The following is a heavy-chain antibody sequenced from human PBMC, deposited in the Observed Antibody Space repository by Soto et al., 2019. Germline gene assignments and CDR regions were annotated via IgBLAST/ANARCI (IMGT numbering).Heavy chain of an antibody. D-gene: IGHD5-12*01. CDR1: GYTFTSYG. J-gene: IGHJ3*02. CDR2: ISAYNGNT. V-gene: IGHV1-18*01. CDR3: PRAGPDDSGYAKFDAFDI. Sequence: ASVKVSCKASGYTFTSYGISWVRQAPGQGLEWMGWISAYNGNTNYAQKFQGWVTMTRDTSISTAYMELSRLRSDDTAVYYCPRAGPDDSGYAKFDAFDIWGQGTMVTVSS.